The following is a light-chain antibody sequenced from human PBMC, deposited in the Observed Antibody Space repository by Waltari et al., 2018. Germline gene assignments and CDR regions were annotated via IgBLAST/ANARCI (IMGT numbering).Light chain of an antibody. J-gene: IGKJ1*01. CDR1: QSLANNY. V-gene: IGKV3-20*01. CDR2: AAS. Sequence: EIVLTQSPGTLSLSPGERATLSCRASQSLANNYLAWYQRKPGQAPRLLIYAASNRASGILDRFSGSGSGTDFTLTISRLEPEDFAIYYCQQYGTSPPWTFGQGTKVEIK. CDR3: QQYGTSPPWT.